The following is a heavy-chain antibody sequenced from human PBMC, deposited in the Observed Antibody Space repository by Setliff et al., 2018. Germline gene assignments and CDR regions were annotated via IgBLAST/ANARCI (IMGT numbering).Heavy chain of an antibody. CDR3: ARGGAGFFTSGR. V-gene: IGHV4-4*08. D-gene: IGHD3-3*01. CDR2: IDTSGST. CDR1: VGSINNYY. Sequence: SETLSLTCTVSVGSINNYYWSWIRQSPGKGLAGIGYIDTSGSTDYNPSLKSRVTISVDTSKNQLSLKLSSVTAADTAVYYCARGGAGFFTSGRWGQGTLVTVSS. J-gene: IGHJ4*02.